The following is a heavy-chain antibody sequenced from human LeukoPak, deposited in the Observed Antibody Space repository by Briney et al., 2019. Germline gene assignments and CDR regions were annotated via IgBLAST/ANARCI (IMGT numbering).Heavy chain of an antibody. J-gene: IGHJ4*02. CDR1: GFTFGDYA. CDR2: IRSKAYGGTT. CDR3: TREDWAPDY. D-gene: IGHD3/OR15-3a*01. V-gene: IGHV3-49*03. Sequence: GGSLRLSCTASGFTFGDYAMSWFRQAPRKGLEWVGFIRSKAYGGTTECAASVKGRFTISRDDSKSIAYLQMNSLKTEDTAVYYCTREDWAPDYWGQGTLVTVSS.